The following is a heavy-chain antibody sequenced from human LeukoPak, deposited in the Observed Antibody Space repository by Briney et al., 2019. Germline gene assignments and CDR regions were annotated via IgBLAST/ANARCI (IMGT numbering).Heavy chain of an antibody. CDR3: ARGDYGDYVYYYYGMDV. CDR2: IWYDGSNK. V-gene: IGHV3-33*01. J-gene: IGHJ6*02. Sequence: GGSLRLSCAASGFTFSSYGMHWVRQAPGKGLEWVAVIWYDGSNKYYADSVKGRFTISRDNSKSTLYLQMNSLRAEDTAVYYCARGDYGDYVYYYYGMDVWGQGTRVTVSS. D-gene: IGHD4-17*01. CDR1: GFTFSSYG.